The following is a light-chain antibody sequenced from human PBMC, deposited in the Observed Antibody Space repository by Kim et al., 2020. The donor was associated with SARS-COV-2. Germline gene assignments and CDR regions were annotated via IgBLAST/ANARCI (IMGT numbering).Light chain of an antibody. CDR2: DAS. CDR3: QQYDSLPLT. J-gene: IGKJ4*01. V-gene: IGKV1-33*01. Sequence: DIQMTQSPASLAASVGDRVSITCQASQYIKNYLSWFQQKPGKGPLLLIYDASETGVPSRFSGSGSGTNFTFTITSLQPEDIGTYYCQQYDSLPLTFGGGTKVDIK. CDR1: QYIKNY.